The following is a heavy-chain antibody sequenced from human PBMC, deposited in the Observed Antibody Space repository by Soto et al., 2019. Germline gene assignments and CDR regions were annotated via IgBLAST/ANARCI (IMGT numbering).Heavy chain of an antibody. CDR3: AREGALKPFSS. CDR2: IYYSGST. V-gene: IGHV4-30-4*01. Sequence: SETLSLTCTVSGGSISSGDYYWSWIRQPPGKGLEWIGYIYYSGSTYYNPSLKSRVTISVDTSKNQFSLKLSSVTAEDTAVYYCAREGALKPFSSWGQGALVTVSS. CDR1: GGSISSGDYY. J-gene: IGHJ4*02.